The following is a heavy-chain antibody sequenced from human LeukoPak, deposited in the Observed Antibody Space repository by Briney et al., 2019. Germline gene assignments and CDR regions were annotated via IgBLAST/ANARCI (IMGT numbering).Heavy chain of an antibody. V-gene: IGHV3-30-3*01. CDR3: AKGLRWNIAAAGTHAFDI. D-gene: IGHD6-13*01. Sequence: GGSLRLSCAASGFTFSSYAMHWVRQAPGKGLEWVAVISYDGSNKYYADSVKGRFTISRDNSKNTLYLQMNSLRAEDTALYYCAKGLRWNIAAAGTHAFDIWGQGTMVTVSS. CDR2: ISYDGSNK. J-gene: IGHJ3*02. CDR1: GFTFSSYA.